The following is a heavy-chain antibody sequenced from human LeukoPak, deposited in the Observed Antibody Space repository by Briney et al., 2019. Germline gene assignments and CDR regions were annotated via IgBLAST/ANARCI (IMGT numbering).Heavy chain of an antibody. CDR1: GYTFIGYY. V-gene: IGHV1-2*02. CDR2: INPNSGNT. D-gene: IGHD2-2*01. Sequence: GASVKVSCKASGYTFIGYYMHWVRQAPGQGLEWMGWINPNSGNTDYAQKFQGGVTMTRDTSISTAYMELSSLRSDDSAVYYCARDGRQLLFDYWGQGTLVTVSS. J-gene: IGHJ4*02. CDR3: ARDGRQLLFDY.